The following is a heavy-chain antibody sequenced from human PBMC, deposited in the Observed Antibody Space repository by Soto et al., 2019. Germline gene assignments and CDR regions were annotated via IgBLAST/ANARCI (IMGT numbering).Heavy chain of an antibody. J-gene: IGHJ3*02. Sequence: SVKVSCKASGGTFSSYTISWVRQAPGQGLEWMGRIIPILGIANYAQKFQGRVTITADKSTSTAYMELSSLRSEDTAVYYCARAGVVGENAFDIWGQGTMVTVSS. D-gene: IGHD3-3*01. CDR2: IIPILGIA. CDR1: GGTFSSYT. V-gene: IGHV1-69*02. CDR3: ARAGVVGENAFDI.